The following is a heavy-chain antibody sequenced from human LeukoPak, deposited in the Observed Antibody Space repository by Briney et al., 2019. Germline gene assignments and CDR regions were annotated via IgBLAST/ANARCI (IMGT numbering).Heavy chain of an antibody. CDR3: ARDPYTSSSWYRGRANNWFDP. D-gene: IGHD6-13*01. V-gene: IGHV7-4-1*02. Sequence: ASVKVSCKASGYTFTTYPMNWVRQAPGQGLEWMGWIHTNTGNPTYAQGFTGRFVFSLDTSVSTAYLQISSLKADDTAVYYCARDPYTSSSWYRGRANNWFDPWGQGTLVTVSS. J-gene: IGHJ5*02. CDR2: IHTNTGNP. CDR1: GYTFTTYP.